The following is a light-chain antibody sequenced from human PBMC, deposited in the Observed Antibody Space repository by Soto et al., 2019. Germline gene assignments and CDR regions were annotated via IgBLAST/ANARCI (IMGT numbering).Light chain of an antibody. V-gene: IGKV3-11*01. J-gene: IGKJ5*01. CDR2: DVS. CDR3: QQRSNWPQIN. CDR1: QSITNY. Sequence: ELVLTQAPATICLSTGAAATLSLMARQSITNYLAWYQQKPGQAHRLIIYDVSKRATGIPARFSGSGSGTDFTLTIGSLEPEDFAVYYCQQRSNWPQINFGQGTRLETK.